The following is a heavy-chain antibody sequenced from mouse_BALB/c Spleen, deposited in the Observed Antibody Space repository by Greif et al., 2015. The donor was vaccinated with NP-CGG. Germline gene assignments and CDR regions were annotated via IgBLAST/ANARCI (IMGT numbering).Heavy chain of an antibody. Sequence: EVKLMESGGGLVKTGGSLKLSCAASGFTFSSYAMSWVRQTPEKRLEWVASISSGGSTYYPDSVKGRFTISRDKARSILYLQMSSLRSEDTAMYYCAREIGTTVVATGVLYYLGYWGQGTTLTVSS. CDR3: AREIGTTVVATGVLYYLGY. CDR1: GFTFSSYA. J-gene: IGHJ2*01. V-gene: IGHV5-6-5*01. D-gene: IGHD1-1*01. CDR2: ISSGGST.